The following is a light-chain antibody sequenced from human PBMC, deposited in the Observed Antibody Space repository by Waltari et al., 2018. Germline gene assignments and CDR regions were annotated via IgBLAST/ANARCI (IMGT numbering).Light chain of an antibody. Sequence: EIVLTQSPGTLSLSPGDRATLSCRASESVPSGYLAWYQQKPGQAPRLLIFGASSGATGVPDRFSGSESGTDFTLTISRLEPEDIAVYYCQQYGSLPWPFGQGTKVEIK. CDR3: QQYGSLPWP. CDR1: ESVPSGY. J-gene: IGKJ1*01. CDR2: GAS. V-gene: IGKV3-20*01.